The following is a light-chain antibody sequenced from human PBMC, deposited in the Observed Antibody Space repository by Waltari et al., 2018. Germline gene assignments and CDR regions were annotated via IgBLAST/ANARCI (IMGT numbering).Light chain of an antibody. CDR1: QSIGTY. CDR2: AAS. J-gene: IGKJ1*01. V-gene: IGKV1-39*01. CDR3: QQSYTTSRT. Sequence: DIQMTQSPSSLSASVGDRVTITCRASQSIGTYLNWYQHKPGRAPELLIYAASTLQGGVPSRFSGSGSETHFTLAISSLQREDFATYYCQQSYTTSRTFGQGTKVEIK.